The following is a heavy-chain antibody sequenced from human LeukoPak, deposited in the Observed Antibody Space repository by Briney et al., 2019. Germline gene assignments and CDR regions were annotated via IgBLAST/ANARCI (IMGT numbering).Heavy chain of an antibody. J-gene: IGHJ4*02. CDR2: FSGSGDST. D-gene: IGHD3-3*01. V-gene: IGHV3-23*01. Sequence: GGSLRLSCAASGFAFGNYAMTWVRQAPGKGLEWVSTFSGSGDSTYYADSVKGWFTISRDNSKNTLYLQMNCLIAADTAVYCCAIEGFLEWFLFDYWGQGTLVTVSS. CDR1: GFAFGNYA. CDR3: AIEGFLEWFLFDY.